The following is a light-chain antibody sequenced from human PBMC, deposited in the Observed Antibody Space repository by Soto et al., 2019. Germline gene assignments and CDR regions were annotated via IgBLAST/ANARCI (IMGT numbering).Light chain of an antibody. CDR2: GAS. CDR1: QSVRSN. Sequence: EIVMPQSPATLSVSPGERATLSCRASQSVRSNLAWYQQKPGQAPRLLIYGASTRPTGIPARFSGSGSGTEFSPTISSLQAKDVSIFYCQQYYSWPPRTFGKGTKVEIK. CDR3: QQYYSWPPRT. V-gene: IGKV3-15*01. J-gene: IGKJ1*01.